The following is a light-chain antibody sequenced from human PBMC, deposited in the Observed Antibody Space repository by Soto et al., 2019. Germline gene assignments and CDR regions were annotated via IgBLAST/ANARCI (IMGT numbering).Light chain of an antibody. CDR1: QSVTSNY. Sequence: EIVLTQSPGILSLSPGDRATLSCRASQSVTSNYLAWYQQKPGQAPSRLIYGASSRATGISDRFSGSGSGTDFTLTISRLEPEDFAVYYCQQPGSSHRKFCQGTKVDIK. CDR2: GAS. J-gene: IGKJ1*01. CDR3: QQPGSSHRK. V-gene: IGKV3-20*01.